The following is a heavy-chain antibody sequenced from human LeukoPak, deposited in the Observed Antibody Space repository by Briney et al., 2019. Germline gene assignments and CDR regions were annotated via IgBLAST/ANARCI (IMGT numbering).Heavy chain of an antibody. D-gene: IGHD6-19*01. CDR2: IYYSGST. V-gene: IGHV4-31*03. CDR1: GGSISSGGYY. J-gene: IGHJ5*02. Sequence: SQTLSLTCTVSGGSISSGGYYWSWIRQHPGKGLEWIGYIYYSGSTYYTPSLKSRVTISVDTSKNQFSLKLSSVTAADTAVYYCARAGAVAGFRWFDPWGQGTLVTVSS. CDR3: ARAGAVAGFRWFDP.